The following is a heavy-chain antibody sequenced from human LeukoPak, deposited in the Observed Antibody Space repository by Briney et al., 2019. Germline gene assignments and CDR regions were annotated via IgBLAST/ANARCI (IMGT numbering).Heavy chain of an antibody. D-gene: IGHD5-18*01. Sequence: PSETLSLTCTVSGGSISSGNFYWSWIRQPAGKGLEWIGRIYTSGSTYYNPSLKSRVTISVDTSKNQFSLKLSSVTAADTAVYYCARDRRDVDTAMVTPKTYYYYMDVWGKGTTVTVSS. CDR2: IYTSGST. J-gene: IGHJ6*03. CDR1: GGSISSGNFY. CDR3: ARDRRDVDTAMVTPKTYYYYMDV. V-gene: IGHV4-61*02.